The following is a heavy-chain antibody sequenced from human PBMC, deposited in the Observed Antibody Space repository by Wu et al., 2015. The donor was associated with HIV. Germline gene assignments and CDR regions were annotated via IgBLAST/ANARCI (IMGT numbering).Heavy chain of an antibody. V-gene: IGHV1-2*02. CDR2: INPNTGGT. D-gene: IGHD3-10*01. Sequence: QVQLVQSGAEVKKPGASVKVSCKASGYTFTGYXMHWVRQAPGQGLEWMGWINPNTGGTNYAQKFQGRVTVTRDTSISTAYMELNRLRSDDTAVYYCASYYGPGSSFDYWGQGTLVTVSS. CDR1: GYTFTGYX. CDR3: ASYYGPGSSFDY. J-gene: IGHJ4*02.